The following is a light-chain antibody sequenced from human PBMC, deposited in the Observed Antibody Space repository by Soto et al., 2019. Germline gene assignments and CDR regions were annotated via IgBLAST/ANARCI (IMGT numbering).Light chain of an antibody. J-gene: IGKJ1*01. CDR1: QDISTW. CDR3: QQANSFPPT. CDR2: AAS. V-gene: IGKV1-12*01. Sequence: DLQMTQSPSSVSASVGDRVTITCRASQDISTWLAWYQQKPGEAPKLLISAASSLQSGVPSRFSGSGSATEFTLTISSLQPEDFATYFCQQANSFPPTFGQGTKVEV.